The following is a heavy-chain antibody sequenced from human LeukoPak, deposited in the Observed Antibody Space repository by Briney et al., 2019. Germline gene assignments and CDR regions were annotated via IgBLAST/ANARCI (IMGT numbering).Heavy chain of an antibody. CDR2: ISYDGSNK. J-gene: IGHJ4*02. V-gene: IGHV3-30-3*01. CDR3: ARNYYDSSGYYFDY. D-gene: IGHD3-22*01. CDR1: GFTFSSYA. Sequence: GGSLRLSCAASGFTFSSYAMHWVRQAPGKGLEWVAVISYDGSNKYYADSVKGRFTISRDNSKNTLYLQINSLRAEDTAVYYCARNYYDSSGYYFDYWGQGTLVTVSS.